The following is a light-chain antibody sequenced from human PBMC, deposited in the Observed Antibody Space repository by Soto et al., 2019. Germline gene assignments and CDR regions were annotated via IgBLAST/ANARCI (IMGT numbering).Light chain of an antibody. CDR3: FSYRGSSTSEV. Sequence: QSALTQPASVSGSPGQSITISCTGTRSDIGSYNYIAWYQQIPGKPPKILIYGVSNRPSGVSSRFSGSKSGNSASLTISGLQAEEEADYCCFSYRGSSTSEVFGTGTKLTVL. CDR1: RSDIGSYNY. J-gene: IGLJ1*01. CDR2: GVS. V-gene: IGLV2-14*01.